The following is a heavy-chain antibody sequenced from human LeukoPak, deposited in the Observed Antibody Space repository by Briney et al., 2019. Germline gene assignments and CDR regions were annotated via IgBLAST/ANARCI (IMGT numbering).Heavy chain of an antibody. J-gene: IGHJ4*02. CDR1: GYTFIAYY. Sequence: ASVKVSCKASGYTFIAYYTHWVRQAPGQGLEWMGWINPNSGGTNYAQKFQGRVTMTRDTSISTAYMELSSLRSDDTAVYYCARGRSCASGCLVDYWGQGTLVTVSS. CDR2: INPNSGGT. D-gene: IGHD6-19*01. CDR3: ARGRSCASGCLVDY. V-gene: IGHV1-2*02.